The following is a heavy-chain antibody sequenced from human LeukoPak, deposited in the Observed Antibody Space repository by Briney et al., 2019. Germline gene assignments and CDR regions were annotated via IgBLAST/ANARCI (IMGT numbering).Heavy chain of an antibody. CDR3: AREVVVAATGDAFDI. Sequence: SETLSLTCTVSGVSISSGGYYWSWIRQHPGKGLEWIGYIYYSGSTYYNPSLKSRVTISVDKSKNQFSLKLSSVTAADTAVYYCAREVVVAATGDAFDIWGQGTMVTVSS. J-gene: IGHJ3*02. V-gene: IGHV4-31*03. D-gene: IGHD2-15*01. CDR1: GVSISSGGYY. CDR2: IYYSGST.